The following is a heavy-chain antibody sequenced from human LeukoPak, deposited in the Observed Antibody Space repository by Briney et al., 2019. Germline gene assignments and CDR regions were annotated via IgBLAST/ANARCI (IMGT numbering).Heavy chain of an antibody. CDR3: ARGGLRIDY. J-gene: IGHJ4*02. V-gene: IGHV3-7*03. CDR2: IKQDGSEK. Sequence: GGSLRLSCAASGFTFSSYGMHWVRQAPGKGLEWVANIKQDGSEKYYVDSVKGRFTISRDNAKNSLYLQMNSPRAEDTAVYYCARGGLRIDYWGQGTLVTVSS. D-gene: IGHD4-17*01. CDR1: GFTFSSYG.